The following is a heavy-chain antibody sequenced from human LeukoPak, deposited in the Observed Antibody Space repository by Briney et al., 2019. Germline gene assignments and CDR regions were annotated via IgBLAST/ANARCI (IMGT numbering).Heavy chain of an antibody. CDR1: GYTFTSYG. J-gene: IGHJ6*02. V-gene: IGHV1-18*01. CDR2: ISAYNGNT. Sequence: ASVKVSCKASGYTFTSYGISWVRQAPGQGFEWMGWISAYNGNTNYAQKLQGRVTMTTDTSTSTAYMELRSLRSDDTAVYYCARDAPYSSSWHMNYYYGMDVWGQGTTVTVSS. D-gene: IGHD6-13*01. CDR3: ARDAPYSSSWHMNYYYGMDV.